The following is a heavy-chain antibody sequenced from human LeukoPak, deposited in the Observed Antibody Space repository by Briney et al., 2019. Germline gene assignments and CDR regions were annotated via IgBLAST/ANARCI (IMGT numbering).Heavy chain of an antibody. J-gene: IGHJ4*02. CDR1: GGTFSSYA. D-gene: IGHD5-24*01. Sequence: SVKVSCRASGGTFSSYAISWVRQAPGQGLEWMGGIIPIFGTANYAQKFQGRVTITADESTSTAYMELSSLRSEDTAVYYCARGKATTTYYFDYWGQGTLVTVSS. CDR2: IIPIFGTA. CDR3: ARGKATTTYYFDY. V-gene: IGHV1-69*13.